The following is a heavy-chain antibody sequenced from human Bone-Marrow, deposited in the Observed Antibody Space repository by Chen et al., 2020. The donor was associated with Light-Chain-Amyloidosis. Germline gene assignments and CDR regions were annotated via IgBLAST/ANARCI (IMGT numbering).Heavy chain of an antibody. J-gene: IGHJ6*02. Sequence: QVQPVESGGGVVQPGRSLRLSCAASGFTFSSYAMHWVRQAPGKGLEWVAVISYDGSNKYYADSVKGRFTISRDNSKNTLYLQMNSLRAEDTAVYYCARDVVANYYYYGMDVWGQGTTVTVSS. CDR2: ISYDGSNK. CDR1: GFTFSSYA. D-gene: IGHD3-16*02. V-gene: IGHV3-30-3*01. CDR3: ARDVVANYYYYGMDV.